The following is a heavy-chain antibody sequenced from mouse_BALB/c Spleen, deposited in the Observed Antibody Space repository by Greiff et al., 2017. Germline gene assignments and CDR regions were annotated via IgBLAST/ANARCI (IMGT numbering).Heavy chain of an antibody. CDR1: GYAFSSSW. D-gene: IGHD1-1*01. J-gene: IGHJ2*01. CDR2: IYPGDGDT. V-gene: IGHV1-82*01. Sequence: VQLQQSGPELVKPGASVKISCKASGYAFSSSWMNWVKQRPGQGLEWIGRIYPGDGDTNYNGKFKGKATLTADKSSSTAYMQLSSLTSVDSAVYFCARVTYYGSSLDYWGQGTTLTVSS. CDR3: ARVTYYGSSLDY.